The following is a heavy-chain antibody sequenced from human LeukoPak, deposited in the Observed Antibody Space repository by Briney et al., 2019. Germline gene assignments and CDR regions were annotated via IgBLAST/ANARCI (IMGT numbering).Heavy chain of an antibody. Sequence: GGSLRLSCAASGFTFSSYGMHWVRQAPGKGLEWVAFIRYDGSNKYYADSVKGRFTISRDNSKNTLYLQMNSLRAEDTAVYYCAKDGGTTGPYFDYWGQGTLVTVSS. D-gene: IGHD1-1*01. V-gene: IGHV3-30*02. CDR1: GFTFSSYG. J-gene: IGHJ4*02. CDR2: IRYDGSNK. CDR3: AKDGGTTGPYFDY.